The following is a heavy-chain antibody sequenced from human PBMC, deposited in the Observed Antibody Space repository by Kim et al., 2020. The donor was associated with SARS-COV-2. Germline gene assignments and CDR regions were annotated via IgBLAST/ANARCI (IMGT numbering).Heavy chain of an antibody. CDR2: IKRNGGST. Sequence: GGSLRLSCAASGFTFDDYGMSWVRQAPGKGLEWVSRIKRNGGSTGYADSVKGRFTISRDNAKNSLYLQMNSLRAEDTAMYHCARGGAAVPLTLCYYYYYMDVWGKGTTVTLS. CDR1: GFTFDDYG. D-gene: IGHD6-13*01. J-gene: IGHJ6*03. V-gene: IGHV3-20*01. CDR3: ARGGAAVPLTLCYYYYYMDV.